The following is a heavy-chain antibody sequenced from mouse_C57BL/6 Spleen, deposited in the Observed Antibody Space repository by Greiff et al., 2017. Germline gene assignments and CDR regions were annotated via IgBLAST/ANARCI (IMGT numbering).Heavy chain of an antibody. D-gene: IGHD4-1*01. J-gene: IGHJ2*01. CDR3: ARGTGTLGY. Sequence: EVKVVESGGGLVKPGGSLKLSCAASGFTFSSYAMSWVRQTPEKRLEWVATISDGGSYTYYPDNVKGRFTISRDNAKNNLYLQMSHLKSEDTAMYYCARGTGTLGYWGQGTTLTVSS. CDR2: ISDGGSYT. CDR1: GFTFSSYA. V-gene: IGHV5-4*03.